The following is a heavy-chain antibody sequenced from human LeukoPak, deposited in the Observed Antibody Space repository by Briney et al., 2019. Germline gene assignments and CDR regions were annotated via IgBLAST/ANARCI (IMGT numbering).Heavy chain of an antibody. V-gene: IGHV4-39*01. CDR1: GGSISSSSYY. J-gene: IGHJ4*02. CDR3: ARPDCSGGSCYSQKWGSFDY. CDR2: IYYSGST. Sequence: PSETLSLTCTVSGGSISSSSYYWGWIRQPPGKGLEWIGSIYYSGSTYYNPSLKSRVTISVDTSKNQFSLKLSSVTAADTAVCYCARPDCSGGSCYSQKWGSFDYWGQGTLVTVSS. D-gene: IGHD2-15*01.